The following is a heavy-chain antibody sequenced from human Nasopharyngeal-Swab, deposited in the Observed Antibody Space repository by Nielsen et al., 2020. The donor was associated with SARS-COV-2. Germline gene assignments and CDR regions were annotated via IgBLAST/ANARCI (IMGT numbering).Heavy chain of an antibody. CDR3: ARDPADYDSSGYMIS. V-gene: IGHV3-21*01. D-gene: IGHD3-22*01. Sequence: VRQAPGKGLEWVSSISSSSSYIYYADSVKGRFTISRDNAKNSLYLQMNSLRAEDTAVYYCARDPADYDSSGYMISWGKGTLVTV. CDR2: ISSSSSYI. J-gene: IGHJ4*02.